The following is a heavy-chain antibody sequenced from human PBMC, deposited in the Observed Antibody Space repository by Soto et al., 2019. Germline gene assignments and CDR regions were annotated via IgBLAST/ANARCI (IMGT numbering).Heavy chain of an antibody. CDR3: ARLILTGPIDP. Sequence: SETLSLTCTVSGGSISSSSYYWGWIRQPPGKGLEWIGSIYYSGSTYYNPSLKSRVTISVDTSKNQFSLKLSSVTAADTAVYYCARLILTGPIDPRGQGTLVTVSS. CDR2: IYYSGST. V-gene: IGHV4-39*01. D-gene: IGHD3-9*01. CDR1: GGSISSSSYY. J-gene: IGHJ5*02.